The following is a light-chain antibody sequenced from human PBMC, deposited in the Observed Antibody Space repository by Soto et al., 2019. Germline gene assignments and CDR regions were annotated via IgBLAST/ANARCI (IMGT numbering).Light chain of an antibody. J-gene: IGLJ2*01. CDR2: DVN. V-gene: IGLV2-11*01. CDR1: SSDVGGYNY. CDR3: CSYAGIYTLV. Sequence: QSALTQPRSVSGSPGQSVTISCTGTSSDVGGYNYVSWYQQHPGKAPKLMIYDVNKRPSGVPDRFSGSKSGNTASLTISGLQDEDEADYYCCSYAGIYTLVFGGGTKLTVL.